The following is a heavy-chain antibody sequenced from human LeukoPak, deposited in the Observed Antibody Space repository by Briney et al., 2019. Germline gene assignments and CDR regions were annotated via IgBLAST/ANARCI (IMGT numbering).Heavy chain of an antibody. CDR3: ARHVSGDYAWLDV. CDR2: IHYSGSI. D-gene: IGHD4-17*01. V-gene: IGHV4-59*08. J-gene: IGHJ6*02. Sequence: SETLSLTCTVSGGSISSYHWSWIRQPPRKGLERIGYIHYSGSINYNPALKSRVTISVDTSKKQFSLKLSSVTAADTAVHYCARHVSGDYAWLDVWGQGTTVTVSS. CDR1: GGSISSYH.